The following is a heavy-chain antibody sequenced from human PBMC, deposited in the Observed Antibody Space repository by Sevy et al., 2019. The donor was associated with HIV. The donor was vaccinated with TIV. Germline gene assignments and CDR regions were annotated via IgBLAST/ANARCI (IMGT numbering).Heavy chain of an antibody. Sequence: SQTLSLTCAISGDSVSSNSAAWNWIRQSPSRGLEWLGRTYYRSKWYNDYAVSVKSRITINPDTSKNQFSLQLNSVTPEYTAVYYCARAGYYGSGPRLYYFDYWGQGTLVTVSS. CDR1: GDSVSSNSAA. J-gene: IGHJ4*02. CDR3: ARAGYYGSGPRLYYFDY. CDR2: TYYRSKWYN. V-gene: IGHV6-1*01. D-gene: IGHD3-10*01.